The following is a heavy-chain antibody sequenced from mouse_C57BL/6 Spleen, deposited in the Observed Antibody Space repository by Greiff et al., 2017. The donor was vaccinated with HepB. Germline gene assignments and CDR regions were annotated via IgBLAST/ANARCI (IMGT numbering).Heavy chain of an antibody. CDR3: ARQGGITTVVYWYFDV. V-gene: IGHV5-6*01. Sequence: VQLKESGGDLVKPGGSLKLSCAASGFTFSSYGMSWVRQTPDKRLEWVATISSGGSYTYYPDSVKGRFTISRDNAKNTLYLQMSSLKSEDTAMYYCARQGGITTVVYWYFDVWGTGTTVTVSS. J-gene: IGHJ1*03. CDR1: GFTFSSYG. D-gene: IGHD1-1*01. CDR2: ISSGGSYT.